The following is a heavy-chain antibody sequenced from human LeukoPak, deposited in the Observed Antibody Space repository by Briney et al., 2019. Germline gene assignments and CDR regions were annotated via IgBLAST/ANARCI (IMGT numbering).Heavy chain of an antibody. CDR2: IYYSGST. CDR3: ARSNGPVGGSSWYSPRSRSWFDP. Sequence: PSETLSLTCSVSGGSISSRSYYWGWIRQPPGKGLGWIGSIYYSGSTYYNPSLKSRVTISVDTSKNQFSLKLSSVTAADTAVYYCARSNGPVGGSSWYSPRSRSWFDPWGQGTLVTVSS. CDR1: GGSISSRSYY. J-gene: IGHJ5*02. V-gene: IGHV4-39*07. D-gene: IGHD6-13*01.